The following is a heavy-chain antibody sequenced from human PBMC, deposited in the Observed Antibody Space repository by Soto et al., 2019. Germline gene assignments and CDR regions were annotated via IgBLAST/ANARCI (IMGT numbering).Heavy chain of an antibody. Sequence: PSETLSLTCTVSGGSISSSSYYWGWIRQPPGKGLEWIGSIYHSGSTDYNPSLQSRVTISVDTSKNQFSLKLSSVTAADTAVYYCARVQVHGAARRYDWFDPWGQGTLVTVSS. V-gene: IGHV4-39*07. CDR3: ARVQVHGAARRYDWFDP. CDR2: IYHSGST. CDR1: GGSISSSSYY. J-gene: IGHJ5*02. D-gene: IGHD6-6*01.